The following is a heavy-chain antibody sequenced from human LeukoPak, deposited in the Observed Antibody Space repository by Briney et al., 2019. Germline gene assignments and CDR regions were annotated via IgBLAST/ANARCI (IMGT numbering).Heavy chain of an antibody. J-gene: IGHJ4*02. CDR2: IGGGGGST. CDR3: AKDRVGATAMGALHY. V-gene: IGHV3-23*01. D-gene: IGHD1-26*01. Sequence: GGSLRLSCAASGFTFNIYGMTWVRQSPGKGLEWVSGIGGGGGSTYYADSVKGRFIISRDNSKNTLYLQMNSLRVEDTAVYYCAKDRVGATAMGALHYWGQGTLVTVSS. CDR1: GFTFNIYG.